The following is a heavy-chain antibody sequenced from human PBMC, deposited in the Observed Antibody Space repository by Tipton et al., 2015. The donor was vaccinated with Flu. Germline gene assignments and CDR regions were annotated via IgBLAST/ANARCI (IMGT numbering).Heavy chain of an antibody. V-gene: IGHV4-61*02. CDR1: GASISSGTYA. CDR3: TRGVVGATAGAY. CDR2: IYASGTS. J-gene: IGHJ4*02. D-gene: IGHD1-26*01. Sequence: TLSLTCTVSGASISSGTYAWSWFRQPAGKGLEWLARIYASGTSNYHPSLMSRLSISLDTPRNQFSLELSSVTAADSAVYYCTRGVVGATAGAYWGQGILVSVSS.